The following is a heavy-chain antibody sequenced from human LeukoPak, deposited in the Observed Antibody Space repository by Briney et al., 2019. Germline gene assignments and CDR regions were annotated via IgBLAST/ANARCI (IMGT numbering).Heavy chain of an antibody. D-gene: IGHD3-3*01. CDR1: GGSFSGYY. V-gene: IGHV4-34*01. Sequence: SETLSLTCAVYGGSFSGYYWSWIRQPPGKGLEWIGEINHSGSTNYNPSLKSRVTISVDTSKNQFSLKLSSVTAADTAVYYYARGNVTILDYWGQGTLVTVSS. CDR2: INHSGST. J-gene: IGHJ4*02. CDR3: ARGNVTILDY.